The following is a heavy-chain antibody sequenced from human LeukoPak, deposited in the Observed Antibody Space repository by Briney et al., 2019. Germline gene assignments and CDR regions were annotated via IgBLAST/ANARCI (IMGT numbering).Heavy chain of an antibody. CDR1: GYTFTSYA. CDR3: ARAGTCYYDSSGYSDY. V-gene: IGHV7-4-1*02. Sequence: GASVKVSCKASGYTFTSYAMNWVRQAPGQGLEWMGWINTNTGNPTYAQGFTGRFVFSLDTSVSTAYLQISSLKAEDTAVYYCARAGTCYYDSSGYSDYWGQGTLVTVSS. D-gene: IGHD3-22*01. CDR2: INTNTGNP. J-gene: IGHJ4*02.